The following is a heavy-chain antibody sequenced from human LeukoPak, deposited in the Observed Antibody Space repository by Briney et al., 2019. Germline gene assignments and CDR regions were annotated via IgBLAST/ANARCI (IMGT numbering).Heavy chain of an antibody. CDR1: GGSMSSSNW. V-gene: IGHV4-4*02. D-gene: IGHD1-1*01. Sequence: SETLSLTCAVSGGSMSSSNWWSWVRQPPGKGLEWIGEIYRSGSTNYNPSLKSRVAISVDKSKNQFSLKPSSVTAADTAVYYCASVRTGDVFDYWGQGTLVTVSS. J-gene: IGHJ4*02. CDR3: ASVRTGDVFDY. CDR2: IYRSGST.